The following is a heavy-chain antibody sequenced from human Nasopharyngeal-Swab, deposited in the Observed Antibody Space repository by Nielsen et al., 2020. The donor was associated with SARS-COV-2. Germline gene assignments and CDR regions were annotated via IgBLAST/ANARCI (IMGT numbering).Heavy chain of an antibody. CDR3: ARGLIPVAWLYYFDY. V-gene: IGHV3-21*01. Sequence: RQPLWSGLEWVSSISSSSSYIYYADSVKGRFTISRDNAKNSLYLQMNSLRAEDTAVYYCARGLIPVAWLYYFDYWGQGTLVTVSS. CDR2: ISSSSSYI. J-gene: IGHJ4*02. D-gene: IGHD5-12*01.